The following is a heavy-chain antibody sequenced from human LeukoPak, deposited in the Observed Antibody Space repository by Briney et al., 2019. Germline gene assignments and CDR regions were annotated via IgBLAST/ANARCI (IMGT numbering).Heavy chain of an antibody. CDR1: GGSFSGYV. Sequence: SETLSLTCGVYGGSFSGYVWSWIRQPPGKGLQWIGEINHSGSTTYNPSLKSQVTISLDTSRNQFSLKLTSVTAADTAVYYCAKTPVVTLCAFDIWGQGTLVTVSS. V-gene: IGHV4-34*01. D-gene: IGHD3-22*01. CDR2: INHSGST. J-gene: IGHJ3*02. CDR3: AKTPVVTLCAFDI.